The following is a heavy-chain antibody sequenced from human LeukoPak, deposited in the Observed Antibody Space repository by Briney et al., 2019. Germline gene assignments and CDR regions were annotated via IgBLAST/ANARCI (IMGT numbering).Heavy chain of an antibody. Sequence: SVKVSCKASGGTFSSYAISWVRQALGQGLEWMGRIIPILGIANYAQKFQGRVTITADKSTSTAYMELSSLRSEDTAVYYCVCGSGSYYNQNWFDPWGQGTLVTVSS. D-gene: IGHD3-10*01. CDR2: IIPILGIA. CDR3: VCGSGSYYNQNWFDP. CDR1: GGTFSSYA. J-gene: IGHJ5*02. V-gene: IGHV1-69*04.